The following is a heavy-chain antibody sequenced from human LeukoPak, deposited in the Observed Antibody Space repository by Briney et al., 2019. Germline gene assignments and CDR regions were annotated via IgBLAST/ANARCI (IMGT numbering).Heavy chain of an antibody. CDR3: ARIPGGLGAFDI. CDR1: GYTFPAYY. Sequence: ASVKVSCKASGYTFPAYYIHWVRQAPGQGLEWMGWINLNSGGTNDAQKFQDRGTMTRDTSISTAYMELSSLRSEDTAVYYCARIPGGLGAFDIWGQGTMVTVSS. V-gene: IGHV1-2*02. CDR2: INLNSGGT. J-gene: IGHJ3*02. D-gene: IGHD2-8*02.